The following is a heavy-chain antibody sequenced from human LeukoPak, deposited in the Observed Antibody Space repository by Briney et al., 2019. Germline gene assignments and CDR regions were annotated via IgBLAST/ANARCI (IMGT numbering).Heavy chain of an antibody. V-gene: IGHV3-48*03. CDR2: ISSSGSTI. D-gene: IGHD6-13*01. J-gene: IGHJ6*03. CDR3: ARDYENIAAAGYSYYYYYYMDV. CDR1: GFTFSSYE. Sequence: GGSLRLSCAASGFTFSSYEMNWVRQAPGKGLEWVSYISSSGSTIYYADSVKGRFTISRDNAKNSLYLQMNSLRAEDTAVYYCARDYENIAAAGYSYYYYYYMDVWGKGTTVTISS.